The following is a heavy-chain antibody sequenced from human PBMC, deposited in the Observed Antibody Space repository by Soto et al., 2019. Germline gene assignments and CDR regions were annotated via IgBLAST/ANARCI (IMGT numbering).Heavy chain of an antibody. V-gene: IGHV3-23*01. CDR2: ISGSGGST. CDR3: AKDMYSSSWYFYYYSMDV. CDR1: GFTFSSYA. Sequence: EVQLLESGGGLVQPGGSLRLSCAASGFTFSSYAMSWVRQAPGKGLEWVSAISGSGGSTNYADSVKGRFTISRDNSKNTLYLQMSSLRAEDTAVYYCAKDMYSSSWYFYYYSMDVWGQGTTVTVSS. J-gene: IGHJ6*02. D-gene: IGHD6-13*01.